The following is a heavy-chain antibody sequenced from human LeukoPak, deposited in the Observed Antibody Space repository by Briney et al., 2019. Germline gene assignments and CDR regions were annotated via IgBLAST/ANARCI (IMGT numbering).Heavy chain of an antibody. Sequence: GGSLRLSCAASGLTFSSSALSWVRQAPGKGLQWVSSISGNGLQTRYADSVKGRFSVSRDNAKNSLYLQMNSLRAEDTAVYYCASARSERAKYNWFDPWGQGTLVTVSS. J-gene: IGHJ5*02. CDR1: GLTFSSSA. CDR2: ISGNGLQT. V-gene: IGHV3-23*01. CDR3: ASARSERAKYNWFDP. D-gene: IGHD4/OR15-4a*01.